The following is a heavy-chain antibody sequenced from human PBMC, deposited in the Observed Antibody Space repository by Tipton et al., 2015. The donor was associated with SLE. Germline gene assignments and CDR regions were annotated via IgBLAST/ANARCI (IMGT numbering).Heavy chain of an antibody. J-gene: IGHJ3*01. CDR3: ARLMSTSSLLDAFDV. D-gene: IGHD3-16*01. V-gene: IGHV3-23*01. Sequence: SLRLSCAASGFTFSDYAMSWVRQAPGKGLEWLSAITTSGGTTFSADSVRGRFTISRDNSKNTLYLQMNDLRVEDTAKYYCARLMSTSSLLDAFDVWGQGTMVTVSS. CDR2: ITTSGGTT. CDR1: GFTFSDYA.